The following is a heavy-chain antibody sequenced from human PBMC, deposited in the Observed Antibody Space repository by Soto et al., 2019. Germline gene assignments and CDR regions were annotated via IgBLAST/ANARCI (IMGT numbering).Heavy chain of an antibody. D-gene: IGHD6-6*01. Sequence: GSLRLSCAASGFTFSSYWMSWVRQAPGKGLEWVANIKQDGSEKYYVDSVKGRFTISRDNAKNSLYLQMNSLRAEDRAVYYCAREAAARDAFDIWGQGTMVTVSS. CDR3: AREAAARDAFDI. J-gene: IGHJ3*02. CDR1: GFTFSSYW. CDR2: IKQDGSEK. V-gene: IGHV3-7*01.